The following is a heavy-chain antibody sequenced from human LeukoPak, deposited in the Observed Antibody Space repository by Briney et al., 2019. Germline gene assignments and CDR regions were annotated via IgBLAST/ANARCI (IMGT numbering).Heavy chain of an antibody. CDR3: AKPKTWIQLWFDFDY. CDR1: GFTFSSYA. Sequence: GGSLRLSCAASGFTFSSYAMSWVRQAPGKGLEWVSAISGSGGSTYYADSVKGRFTISRGNSKNTLYLQMNSLRAENTAVYYCAKPKTWIQLWFDFDYWGQGTLVTVSS. V-gene: IGHV3-23*01. D-gene: IGHD5-18*01. CDR2: ISGSGGST. J-gene: IGHJ4*02.